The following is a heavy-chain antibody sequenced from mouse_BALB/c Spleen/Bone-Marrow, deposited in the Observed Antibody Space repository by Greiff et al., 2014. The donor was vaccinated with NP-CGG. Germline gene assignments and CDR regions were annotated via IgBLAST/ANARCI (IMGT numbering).Heavy chain of an antibody. CDR2: ISSGSSTL. CDR3: ARSGSSSGYFDY. D-gene: IGHD1-1*01. J-gene: IGHJ2*01. Sequence: EVHLVESGGGLVQPGGSRKLSCAASGFTFSSFGMHWVRQAPEKGLEWVAYISSGSSTLYYADKVMGRFTISRDNPKNTLFLQMTSLRSEDAAMYYCARSGSSSGYFDYWGQGTTLTVSS. V-gene: IGHV5-17*02. CDR1: GFTFSSFG.